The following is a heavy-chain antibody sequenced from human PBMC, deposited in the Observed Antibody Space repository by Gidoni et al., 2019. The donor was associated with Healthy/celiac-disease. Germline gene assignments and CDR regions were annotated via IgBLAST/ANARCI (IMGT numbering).Heavy chain of an antibody. D-gene: IGHD3-22*01. CDR2: IYYSGST. CDR1: GGSISRYY. CDR3: ARLVRGYYDSSGYYYDWFDP. V-gene: IGHV4-59*08. J-gene: IGHJ5*02. Sequence: QVQLQESGPGLVKPSETLSLTCTVSGGSISRYYWSWIRQPPGKGLEWIGYIYYSGSTNYNPSLKSRVNISVDTSKNQFSLKLSSVTAADTAVYYCARLVRGYYDSSGYYYDWFDPWGQGTLVTVSS.